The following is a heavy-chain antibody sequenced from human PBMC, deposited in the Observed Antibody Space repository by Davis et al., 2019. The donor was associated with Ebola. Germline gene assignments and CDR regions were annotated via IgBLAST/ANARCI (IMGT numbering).Heavy chain of an antibody. CDR3: ASSSHYYYGMDV. D-gene: IGHD6-13*01. CDR2: IYYSGST. Sequence: MPSETLSLTCTVSGGARSSTGPNRRGGYYWSWIRQHPGKGLEWIGYIYYSGSTYYNPSLKSRVTISVDTSKNQFSLKLSSVTAADTAVYYCASSSHYYYGMDVWGQGTTVTVSS. J-gene: IGHJ6*02. CDR1: GGARSSTGPNRRGGYY. V-gene: IGHV4-31*03.